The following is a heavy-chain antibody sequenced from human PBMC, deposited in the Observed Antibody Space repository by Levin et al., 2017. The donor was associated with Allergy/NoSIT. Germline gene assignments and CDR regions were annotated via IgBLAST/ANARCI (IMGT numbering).Heavy chain of an antibody. Sequence: PSETLSLTCTVSGGSISSSSYYWGWIRQPPGKGLEWIGSIYYSGSTYYNPSLKSRVTISVDTSKNQFSLKLSSVTAADTAVYYCARDARLVVVAATDYYYYGMDVWGQGTTVTVSS. J-gene: IGHJ6*02. CDR2: IYYSGST. V-gene: IGHV4-39*07. CDR3: ARDARLVVVAATDYYYYGMDV. CDR1: GGSISSSSYY. D-gene: IGHD2-15*01.